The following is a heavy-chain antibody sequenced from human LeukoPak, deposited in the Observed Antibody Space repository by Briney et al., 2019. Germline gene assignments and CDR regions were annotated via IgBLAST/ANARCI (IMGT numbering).Heavy chain of an antibody. Sequence: GGSLRLSCAASGFTFSSYAMSWVRQAPGKGLEWVSAISGSGGSTYYADSVKGRFTISRDNSKNTLYLQTNSLRAEDTAVYYCAKDQYSSSWTINWFDPWGQGTLVTVSS. D-gene: IGHD6-13*01. CDR1: GFTFSSYA. V-gene: IGHV3-23*01. J-gene: IGHJ5*02. CDR2: ISGSGGST. CDR3: AKDQYSSSWTINWFDP.